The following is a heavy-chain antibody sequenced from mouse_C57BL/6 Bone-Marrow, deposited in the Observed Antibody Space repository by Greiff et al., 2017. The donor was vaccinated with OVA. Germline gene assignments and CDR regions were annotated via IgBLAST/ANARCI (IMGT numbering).Heavy chain of an antibody. CDR1: GFTFTGYW. CDR2: ILPGSGGT. D-gene: IGHD2-1*01. V-gene: IGHV1-9*01. Sequence: VQLQQSGAELMKPGASVKLSCTATGFTFTGYWIEWVKQRPGHGLEWIGEILPGSGGTNYTAKFQGKATFTADTSSNTAYMQLSSLTTEDSAIYCCARGNLGGKGYWGQRTSVTVSS. J-gene: IGHJ4*01. CDR3: ARGNLGGKGY.